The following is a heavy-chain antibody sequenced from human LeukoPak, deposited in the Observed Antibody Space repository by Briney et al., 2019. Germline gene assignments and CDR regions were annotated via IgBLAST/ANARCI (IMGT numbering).Heavy chain of an antibody. J-gene: IGHJ3*02. CDR1: GFTFSSYS. V-gene: IGHV3-21*01. CDR3: ARQTGISIDI. CDR2: ISSSSSYI. D-gene: IGHD2/OR15-2a*01. Sequence: PGGSLGLSCAASGFTFSSYSMNWVRQAPGKGLEWVPSISSSSSYIYYADSVKGRFTISRDNAKNSLFLQMNILRAADTAVYYCARQTGISIDIWGQGTMVTVSS.